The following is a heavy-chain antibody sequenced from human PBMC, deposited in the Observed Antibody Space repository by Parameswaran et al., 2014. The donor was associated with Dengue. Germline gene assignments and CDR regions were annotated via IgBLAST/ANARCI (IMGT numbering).Heavy chain of an antibody. CDR3: AREAVAEVFWDY. J-gene: IGHJ4*02. CDR2: ISYDGSNK. Sequence: WIRQPPGKGLEWVAVISYDGSNKYYVDSVKGRFTISRDNSKNTLYLQMNSLRAEDTAVYYCAREAVAEVFWDYWGQGTLVTVSS. D-gene: IGHD6-19*01. V-gene: IGHV3-30*04.